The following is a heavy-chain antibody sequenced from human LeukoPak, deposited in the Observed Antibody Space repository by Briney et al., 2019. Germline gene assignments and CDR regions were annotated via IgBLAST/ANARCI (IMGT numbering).Heavy chain of an antibody. V-gene: IGHV3-23*01. CDR2: ISGSGGDT. D-gene: IGHD6-19*01. Sequence: GGSLRLSCAASGFTFNSYAMTWVRQAPGKGLEWVSAISGSGGDTEYADSVKGRFTISRDNAKNSLYLQMNSLRAEDTAVYYCAREGGSGWACDYWGQGTLVTVSS. J-gene: IGHJ4*02. CDR1: GFTFNSYA. CDR3: AREGGSGWACDY.